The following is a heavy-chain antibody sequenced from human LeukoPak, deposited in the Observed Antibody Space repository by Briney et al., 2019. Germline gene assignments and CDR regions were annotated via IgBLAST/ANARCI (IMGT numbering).Heavy chain of an antibody. CDR2: IKEDGTEE. CDR1: GFTFSSSW. Sequence: GGSLRLSCAASGFTFSSSWMTWVRQAPGKGLEWVAHIKEDGTEEYYVDSVKGRFTISRDNAKNTLYLQMDSLRAEDTAVYYCARKGNYGDYSLYWGQGTLVTVSS. J-gene: IGHJ4*02. CDR3: ARKGNYGDYSLY. D-gene: IGHD4-17*01. V-gene: IGHV3-7*04.